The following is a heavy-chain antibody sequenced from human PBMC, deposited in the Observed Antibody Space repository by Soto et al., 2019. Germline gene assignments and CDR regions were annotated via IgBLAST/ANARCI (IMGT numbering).Heavy chain of an antibody. V-gene: IGHV3-66*01. J-gene: IGHJ6*03. Sequence: EVQLVESGGGLVQPGGSLRLSCAASGFTVSSNYMSWVRQAPGKGLEWVSVIYSGGSTYYADSVKGRFTISRDNSKNTLYLQMNSLRAEDTAAYYCASNPYDFYYMDVWGKGTTVTVSS. CDR2: IYSGGST. D-gene: IGHD3-3*01. CDR3: ASNPYDFYYMDV. CDR1: GFTVSSNY.